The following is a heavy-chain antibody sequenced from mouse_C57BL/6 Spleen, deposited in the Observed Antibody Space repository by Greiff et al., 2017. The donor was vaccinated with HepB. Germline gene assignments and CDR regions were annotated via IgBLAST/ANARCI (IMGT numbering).Heavy chain of an antibody. V-gene: IGHV1-50*01. CDR2: IDPSDSYT. CDR1: GYTFTSYW. J-gene: IGHJ2*01. CDR3: ATFGYGSSPFDY. D-gene: IGHD1-1*01. Sequence: QVQLQQPGAGLVKPGASVKLSCKASGYTFTSYWMQWVKQRPGQGLEWIGEIDPSDSYTNYNQKFKGKATLTVDTSSSTAYMQLSSLTSEDSAVYYCATFGYGSSPFDYWGQGTTLTVSS.